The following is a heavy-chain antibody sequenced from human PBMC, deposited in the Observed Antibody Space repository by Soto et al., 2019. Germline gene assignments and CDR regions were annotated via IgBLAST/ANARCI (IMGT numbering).Heavy chain of an antibody. CDR1: GGSISSSNR. J-gene: IGHJ4*02. CDR3: ARVMGVASGGPLDY. D-gene: IGHD2-15*01. CDR2: IYHSGNT. Sequence: PSETLSLTCAVSGGSISSSNRWIWVRQSPKIGLDWIGEIYHSGNTNYNPSLRGRVTISVDKSKNHFSLQVRSVTAADTATYYCARVMGVASGGPLDYWGRGTLVTVSS. V-gene: IGHV4-4*02.